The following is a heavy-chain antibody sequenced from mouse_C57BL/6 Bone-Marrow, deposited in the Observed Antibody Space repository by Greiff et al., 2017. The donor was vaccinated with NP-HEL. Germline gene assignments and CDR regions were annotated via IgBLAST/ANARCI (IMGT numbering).Heavy chain of an antibody. CDR3: AAYYSNYGYWYFDV. J-gene: IGHJ1*03. CDR2: IYPGSGST. V-gene: IGHV1-55*01. CDR1: GYTFPSYW. D-gene: IGHD2-5*01. Sequence: VKLQQPGAELVKPGASVKMSCKASGYTFPSYWITWVKQRPGQGLEWIGDIYPGSGSTYYNEKFKSKATLTVDTSSSTAYMQLSSLTSEDSAVYYSAAYYSNYGYWYFDVWGTGTTVTVSS.